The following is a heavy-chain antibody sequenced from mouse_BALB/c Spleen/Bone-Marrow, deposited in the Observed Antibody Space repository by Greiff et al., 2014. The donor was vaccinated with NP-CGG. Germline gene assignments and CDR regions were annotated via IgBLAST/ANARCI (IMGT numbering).Heavy chain of an antibody. Sequence: VQLQQSGAELMKPGASVKISCKASGYTFSSYWIEWVKQRPGHGLEWIGEILPGSGTTNYNENFKGKATFTADTSSNTAYMQHSSMTSEDSAVYYCARDYRYDGAMDYWGQGTSVTVSS. CDR1: GYTFSSYW. CDR2: ILPGSGTT. V-gene: IGHV1-9*01. J-gene: IGHJ4*01. CDR3: ARDYRYDGAMDY. D-gene: IGHD2-14*01.